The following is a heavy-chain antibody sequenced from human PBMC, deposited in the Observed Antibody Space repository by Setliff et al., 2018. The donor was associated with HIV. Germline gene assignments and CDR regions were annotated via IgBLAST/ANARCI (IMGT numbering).Heavy chain of an antibody. D-gene: IGHD6-13*01. Sequence: PSETLSLTCAVYGGSFSDNYWSWIRQSPGKGLEWIGEINHSGSTNYIPSLKSRATISIDTSKNQLSLKLRSVTAADTAVYYCARIGSGWSVGWFDPWGQGTLVTVSS. CDR1: GGSFSDNY. CDR2: INHSGST. V-gene: IGHV4-34*01. J-gene: IGHJ5*02. CDR3: ARIGSGWSVGWFDP.